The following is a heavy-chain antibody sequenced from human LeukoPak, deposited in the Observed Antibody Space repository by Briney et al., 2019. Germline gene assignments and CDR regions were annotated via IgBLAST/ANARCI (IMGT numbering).Heavy chain of an antibody. CDR2: ISSSSSYI. V-gene: IGHV3-21*01. CDR3: ARDFRGWYYFDY. CDR1: GFTFSSYS. J-gene: IGHJ4*02. Sequence: GGSLRLSCAASGFTFSSYSMNWARQAPGKGLEWVSSISSSSSYIYYADSVKGRFTISRDNAKNSLYLQMNSLRAEDTAVYYCARDFRGWYYFDYWGQGTLVTVSS. D-gene: IGHD6-19*01.